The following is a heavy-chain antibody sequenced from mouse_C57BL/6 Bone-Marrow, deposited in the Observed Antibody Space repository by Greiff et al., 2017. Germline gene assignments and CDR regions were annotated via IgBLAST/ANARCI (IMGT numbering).Heavy chain of an antibody. CDR2: INPGSGGT. V-gene: IGHV1-54*01. CDR3: ARTAQATHYFDY. Sequence: VQLQQSGAELVRPGTSVKVSCKASGYAFTNYLIAWVKQRPGQGLEWIGVINPGSGGTNYNEKFKGKATLTADTSSSTAYMQLSSLTSEDSAVYFCARTAQATHYFDYWGQGTTLTVSS. D-gene: IGHD3-2*02. J-gene: IGHJ2*01. CDR1: GYAFTNYL.